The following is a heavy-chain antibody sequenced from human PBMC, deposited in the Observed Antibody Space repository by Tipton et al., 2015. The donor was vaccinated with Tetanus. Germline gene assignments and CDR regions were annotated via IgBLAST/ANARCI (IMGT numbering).Heavy chain of an antibody. CDR3: AKGGTIMIWNYYFDS. CDR1: EFTFSSYS. V-gene: IGHV3-48*01. J-gene: IGHJ4*02. Sequence: SLRLSCAASEFTFSSYSMNWVRQAPGKGLEWVSYISSSSSTIYYADSVKGRFTISRDNSKNTLYLQMNSLRAEDTAVYYCAKGGTIMIWNYYFDSWGQGTLVTVSS. D-gene: IGHD3-16*01. CDR2: ISSSSSTI.